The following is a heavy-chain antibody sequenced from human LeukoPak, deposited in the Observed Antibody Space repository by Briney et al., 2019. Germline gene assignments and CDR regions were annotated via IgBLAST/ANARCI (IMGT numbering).Heavy chain of an antibody. V-gene: IGHV5-51*01. Sequence: GGSLQISCKGSGSSFTSYWIGWVRPLPGKGLEWMGIIYPGDSDTRYSPSFQGQVTISADKSISTAYLQWSSLKASDTAMYYCARPYGGNSADAFDIWGQGTMVTVSS. CDR3: ARPYGGNSADAFDI. D-gene: IGHD4-23*01. CDR2: IYPGDSDT. CDR1: GSSFTSYW. J-gene: IGHJ3*02.